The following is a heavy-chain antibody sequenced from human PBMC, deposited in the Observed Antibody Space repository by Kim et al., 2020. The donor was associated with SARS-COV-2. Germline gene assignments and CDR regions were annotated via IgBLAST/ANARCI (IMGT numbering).Heavy chain of an antibody. D-gene: IGHD3-10*01. CDR1: GFTFSAYG. Sequence: GGSLRLSCAASGFTFSAYGMHWAPQAPGKGLEWVAVISYDGSNKFYADSVKGRFTISRDKAKKTLYLQMNSLRDEDTAVYYCVKEKSGEFSRIFDSWGQ. J-gene: IGHJ4*02. V-gene: IGHV3-30*18. CDR3: VKEKSGEFSRIFDS. CDR2: ISYDGSNK.